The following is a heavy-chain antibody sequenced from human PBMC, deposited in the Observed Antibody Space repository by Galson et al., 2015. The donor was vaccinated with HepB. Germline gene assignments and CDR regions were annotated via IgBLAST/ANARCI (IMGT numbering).Heavy chain of an antibody. D-gene: IGHD6-13*01. Sequence: SVKVSCKASGYTFTSYGISWVRQAPGQGLEWMGWISTYNGNTNYAQNLQGRVTMTTYTSTSTAYMELRSLRTDDTAVYYCARDLGYSSSWPLDYWGQGTLVTVSS. J-gene: IGHJ4*02. CDR1: GYTFTSYG. V-gene: IGHV1-18*01. CDR2: ISTYNGNT. CDR3: ARDLGYSSSWPLDY.